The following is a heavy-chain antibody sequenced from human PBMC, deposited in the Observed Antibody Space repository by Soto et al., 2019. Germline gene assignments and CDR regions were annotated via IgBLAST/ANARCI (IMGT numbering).Heavy chain of an antibody. CDR3: ARAGGRKLERRGVWDY. Sequence: QVQLVQSGAEVTKPGSSVTVSCKASGDTFSTYGFDWVRQAPGQRLEWMGGIIPVFGKTNYEQEFQGRLTICADDSTSTVYMQLSSLTSEETAVYYCARAGGRKLERRGVWDYWGQGTLVTVSS. D-gene: IGHD1-1*01. CDR1: GDTFSTYG. V-gene: IGHV1-69*01. CDR2: IIPVFGKT. J-gene: IGHJ4*02.